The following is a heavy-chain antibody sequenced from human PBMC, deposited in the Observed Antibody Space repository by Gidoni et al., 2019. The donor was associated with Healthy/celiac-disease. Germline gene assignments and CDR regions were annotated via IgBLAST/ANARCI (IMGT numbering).Heavy chain of an antibody. J-gene: IGHJ4*02. Sequence: QVQLQESGPGLVKPSNTLSLTCPVSGGSSSSYYWSWIRQPPGKGLEWIGYIYYSGSTNYNPPLKSRVTISVDTSKNQFSQKLSSVTAADTAVYYCASTRDGYDYMWGQGTLVTVSA. D-gene: IGHD5-12*01. CDR1: GGSSSSYY. CDR3: ASTRDGYDYM. CDR2: IYYSGST. V-gene: IGHV4-59*07.